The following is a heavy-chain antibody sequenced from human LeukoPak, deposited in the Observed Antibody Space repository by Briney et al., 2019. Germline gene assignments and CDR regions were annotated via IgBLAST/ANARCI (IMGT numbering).Heavy chain of an antibody. D-gene: IGHD3-10*01. Sequence: KTGGSLRLSCAASGFTFSDYYMSWIRQAPGKGLEWVSYISGSGSTMYDADSVKGRFTISRDNAKNSLYLQMNSLRAEDTAVYYCARDWPLPDYYGSGSPFDYWGQGTLVTVSS. CDR1: GFTFSDYY. V-gene: IGHV3-11*04. CDR3: ARDWPLPDYYGSGSPFDY. J-gene: IGHJ4*02. CDR2: ISGSGSTM.